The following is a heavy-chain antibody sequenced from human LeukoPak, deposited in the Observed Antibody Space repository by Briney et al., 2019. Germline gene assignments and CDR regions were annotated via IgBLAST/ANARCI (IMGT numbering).Heavy chain of an antibody. CDR3: ARQVETYSSSWNYYYYMDV. Sequence: SETLSLTCTVSGGSISSYYWSWIRQPAGKGLEWIGRIYTSGSTNYNPSLKSRVTMSVDTSKNQFSLKLSSVTAADTAVYYCARQVETYSSSWNYYYYMDVWGKGTTATISS. V-gene: IGHV4-4*07. D-gene: IGHD6-13*01. CDR2: IYTSGST. CDR1: GGSISSYY. J-gene: IGHJ6*03.